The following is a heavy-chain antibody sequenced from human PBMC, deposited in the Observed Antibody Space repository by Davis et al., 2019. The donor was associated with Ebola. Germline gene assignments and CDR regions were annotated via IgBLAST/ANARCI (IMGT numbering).Heavy chain of an antibody. CDR3: ARRAGGYCSGGSCYSGLGWFDP. CDR1: GYSFSSYW. CDR2: IYPGDSET. D-gene: IGHD2-15*01. V-gene: IGHV5-51*01. Sequence: GESLKISCKGSGYSFSSYWIGWVRQAPGKGLEWMGIIYPGDSETTYSPSFQGQVTISADKSISTAYLQWSSLKASDTAMYYCARRAGGYCSGGSCYSGLGWFDPWGQGTLVTVSS. J-gene: IGHJ5*02.